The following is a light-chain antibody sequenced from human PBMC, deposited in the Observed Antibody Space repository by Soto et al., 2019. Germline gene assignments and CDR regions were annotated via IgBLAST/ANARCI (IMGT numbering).Light chain of an antibody. CDR3: CSYAGTYTLWV. Sequence: QSALTQPRSVSGSPGQSVTISCTGTSSDVGGYNYVSWYQQHPGKAPKLISYDVSKRPSGVPDRFSGSKSGNTASLTISGLQAEDEADYYCCSYAGTYTLWVFGGGTKVTVL. CDR2: DVS. J-gene: IGLJ3*02. V-gene: IGLV2-11*01. CDR1: SSDVGGYNY.